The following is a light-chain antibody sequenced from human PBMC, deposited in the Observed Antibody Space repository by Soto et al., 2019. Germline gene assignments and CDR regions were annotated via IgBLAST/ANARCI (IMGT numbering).Light chain of an antibody. CDR3: QQRHMWPIT. Sequence: EIVLTQSPDTLSLSPGERATLSCRASQSVSSNLAWYQQKPGQAPRLLIYGASTRATGIPARFSGSGSGTEFTLTISSLEPEDSAVYYCQQRHMWPITFGQGTRLEIK. J-gene: IGKJ5*01. CDR1: QSVSSN. V-gene: IGKV3-11*01. CDR2: GAS.